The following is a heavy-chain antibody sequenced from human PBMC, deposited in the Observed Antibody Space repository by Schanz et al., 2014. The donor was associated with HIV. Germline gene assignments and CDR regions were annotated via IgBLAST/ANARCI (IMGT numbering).Heavy chain of an antibody. CDR3: GTYNYGSGHDY. CDR1: GFPFSNFA. J-gene: IGHJ4*02. CDR2: ISTGGART. Sequence: EVQLLESGGGLEQPGGSLRLSCVASGFPFSNFAMSWVRQDPGRGLEWVPAISTGGARTFYADSVKGRFTISRDNSKNTLYLQMNSLRAEDTAIYHCGTYNYGSGHDYWGQGTLVTVSS. D-gene: IGHD3-10*01. V-gene: IGHV3-23*01.